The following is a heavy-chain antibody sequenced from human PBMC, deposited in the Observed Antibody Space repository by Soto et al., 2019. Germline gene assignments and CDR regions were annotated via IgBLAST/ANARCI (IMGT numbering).Heavy chain of an antibody. CDR1: GYSFTSYW. Sequence: PGESLKISCKGSGYSFTSYWISWVRQMPGKGLEWMGRIDPSDSYTNYSPSFQGHVTISADKSISTAYLQWSSLKASDTAMYYCARHAGYCSSTSCHYYYYYYGMDVWGQGTTVTVPS. D-gene: IGHD2-2*01. CDR3: ARHAGYCSSTSCHYYYYYYGMDV. CDR2: IDPSDSYT. J-gene: IGHJ6*02. V-gene: IGHV5-10-1*01.